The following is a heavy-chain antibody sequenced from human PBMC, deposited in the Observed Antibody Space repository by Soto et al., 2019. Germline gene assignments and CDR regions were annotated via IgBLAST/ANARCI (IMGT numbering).Heavy chain of an antibody. CDR1: GGSFTNYY. Sequence: SETLSLTCSGSGGSFTNYYWSWIRQSPGEGLEWIGYIHNSGSTNYNPSLKNRVTISVDMPKNQFSLKLSSVTAADTAVYYCARRVWSGFQYYFDYWGQGTLVTVSS. CDR2: IHNSGST. J-gene: IGHJ4*02. V-gene: IGHV4-59*08. CDR3: ARRVWSGFQYYFDY. D-gene: IGHD3-3*01.